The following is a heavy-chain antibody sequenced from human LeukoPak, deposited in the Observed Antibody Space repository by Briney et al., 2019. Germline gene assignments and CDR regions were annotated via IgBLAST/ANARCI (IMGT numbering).Heavy chain of an antibody. J-gene: IGHJ1*01. D-gene: IGHD3-10*01. CDR1: GYTFTGYY. Sequence: ASVKVSCKASGYTFTGYYMHWVRQAPGQGLEWMGWINPNSGGTNYAQKFQGRVTMTRDTSISTAFMELSRLRSDDTAVYYCAREAVRGSVYGEYFQHWGQGTLVTVSS. V-gene: IGHV1-2*02. CDR3: AREAVRGSVYGEYFQH. CDR2: INPNSGGT.